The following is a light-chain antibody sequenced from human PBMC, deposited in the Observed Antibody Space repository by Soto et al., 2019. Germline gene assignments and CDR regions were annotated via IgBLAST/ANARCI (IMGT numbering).Light chain of an antibody. CDR2: DAS. CDR1: QSVSSY. CDR3: QQYNNWPRT. V-gene: IGKV3-11*01. J-gene: IGKJ1*01. Sequence: EIVLTHSPATLSLSPVEISTLSCRASQSVSSYLAWYQQKPGQAPRLLIYDASNRATGIPARFSGSGSGTDFTLTINSLQSEDFAVYYCQQYNNWPRTFGQGTKVDIK.